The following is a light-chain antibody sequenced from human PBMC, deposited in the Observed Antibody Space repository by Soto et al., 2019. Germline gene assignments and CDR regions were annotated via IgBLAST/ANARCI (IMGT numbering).Light chain of an antibody. V-gene: IGLV1-40*01. Sequence: QSVLTQPPSVSGAPGQRVTISCTGSSSNIGSTYDVQWYQQLPGTAPKLLIHGNTDRPSGVPDRFSGSKSGTSASLAITGLQADDEADYYCQSYDDSLSVHYVFGKGTKVTVL. CDR3: QSYDDSLSVHYV. CDR2: GNT. CDR1: SSNIGSTYD. J-gene: IGLJ1*01.